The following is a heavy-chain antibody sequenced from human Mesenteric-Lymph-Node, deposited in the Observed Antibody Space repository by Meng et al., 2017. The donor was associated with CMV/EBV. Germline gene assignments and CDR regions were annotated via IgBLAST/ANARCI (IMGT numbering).Heavy chain of an antibody. Sequence: QVQLHQGGAVLLKPSETLSVTCAVYCGSFSGYDWNWIRQSPEKGLEWIGEINHSGSTTYNPSFTSRIIISVDTSTNQISLNMSSVTAADTAVYYCARGSSYDILTGYFDYWGQGALVTVSS. CDR1: CGSFSGYD. J-gene: IGHJ4*02. CDR3: ARGSSYDILTGYFDY. D-gene: IGHD3-9*01. V-gene: IGHV4-34*01. CDR2: INHSGST.